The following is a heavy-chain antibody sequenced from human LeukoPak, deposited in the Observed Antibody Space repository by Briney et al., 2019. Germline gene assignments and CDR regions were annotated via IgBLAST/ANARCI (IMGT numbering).Heavy chain of an antibody. V-gene: IGHV3-23*01. CDR2: ISGSGGST. D-gene: IGHD6-6*01. J-gene: IGHJ4*02. CDR3: AKDLWSSSPIGNFDY. CDR1: GVTFSSYA. Sequence: GGSLRLSCAASGVTFSSYAMSWVRQAPGKGLEWVSAISGSGGSTYYADSVKGRFTISRDNSKNTLYLQMNSLRAEDTAVYYCAKDLWSSSPIGNFDYWGQGTLVTVSS.